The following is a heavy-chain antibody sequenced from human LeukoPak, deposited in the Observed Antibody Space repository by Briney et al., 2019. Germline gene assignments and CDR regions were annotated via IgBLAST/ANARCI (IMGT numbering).Heavy chain of an antibody. J-gene: IGHJ4*02. Sequence: ASVKVSCKTSGYTFTSYGLYWVRQAPRQGLEWMGWISGYNAETNYARKFQGRVTMTTDTSTTTAYMELTSLTSDDTALYYCAREGDSAGWYRPAFRLLDYWGQGTMVTVSS. D-gene: IGHD6-19*01. V-gene: IGHV1-18*01. CDR1: GYTFTSYG. CDR3: AREGDSAGWYRPAFRLLDY. CDR2: ISGYNAET.